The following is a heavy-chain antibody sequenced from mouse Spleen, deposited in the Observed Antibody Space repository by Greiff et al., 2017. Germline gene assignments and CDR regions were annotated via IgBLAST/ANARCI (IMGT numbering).Heavy chain of an antibody. V-gene: IGHV1-26*01. Sequence: EVQLQQSGPELVKPGASVKISCKASGYTFTDYYMNWVKQSHGKSLEWIGDINPNNGGTSYNQKFKGKATLTVDKSSSTAYMELRSLTSEDSAVYYCARGDSITTVVAFDYWGQGTTLTVSS. CDR3: ARGDSITTVVAFDY. D-gene: IGHD1-1*01. CDR1: GYTFTDYY. CDR2: INPNNGGT. J-gene: IGHJ2*01.